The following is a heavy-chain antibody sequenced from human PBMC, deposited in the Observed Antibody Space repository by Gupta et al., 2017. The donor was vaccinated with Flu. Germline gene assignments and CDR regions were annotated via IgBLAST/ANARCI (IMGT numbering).Heavy chain of an antibody. J-gene: IGHJ4*02. CDR1: SSYA. D-gene: IGHD2-21*02. V-gene: IGHV3-23*01. Sequence: SSYAMSWVRQAPGKVLEWVSGISGSGGTTYYADSGKGRFTISRDNSRNTLYLQMNRLRGEDTAVYYCAHGGDWSSIDVFDYWGQGTLVPVSS. CDR3: AHGGDWSSIDVFDY. CDR2: ISGSGGTT.